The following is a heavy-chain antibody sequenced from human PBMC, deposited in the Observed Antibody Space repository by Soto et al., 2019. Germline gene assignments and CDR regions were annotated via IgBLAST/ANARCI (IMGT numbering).Heavy chain of an antibody. Sequence: QVQLQQWGARLLKPSETLSLTCAVNGGSFTGYYWSWVRQPPGKGLEWIGEIKDGGITNYSPSLRSRVTISADTSKKQFSLKVTSVTAADTAVYYCARGQEGVVATHWDQGTLVTVSS. CDR3: ARGQEGVVATH. J-gene: IGHJ4*02. CDR1: GGSFTGYY. CDR2: IKDGGIT. V-gene: IGHV4-34*01. D-gene: IGHD2-15*01.